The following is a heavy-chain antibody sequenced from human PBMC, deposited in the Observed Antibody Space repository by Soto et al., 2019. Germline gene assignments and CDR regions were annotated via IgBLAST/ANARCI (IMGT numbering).Heavy chain of an antibody. CDR2: IYWDDDK. CDR1: GFSLTTVGVF. CDR3: AHRRWDPGDYSYYFKY. D-gene: IGHD4-17*01. J-gene: IGHJ4*02. Sequence: QITLKESGPTLVKSAQTLTLTCTFSGFSLTTVGVFVGWIRQPPGKALEWLALIYWDDDKRYSPSLKSRLTITKDTSKNQVVLTMTNMDPVDTATYYCAHRRWDPGDYSYYFKYWGQGALVTVSS. V-gene: IGHV2-5*02.